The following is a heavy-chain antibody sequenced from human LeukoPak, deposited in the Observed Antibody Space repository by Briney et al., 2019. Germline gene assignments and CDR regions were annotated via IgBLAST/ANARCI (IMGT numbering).Heavy chain of an antibody. V-gene: IGHV4-34*01. CDR3: ARGWAIVVVPAATPYYFDY. CDR1: GGSFSGYY. Sequence: SETLSLTCAVYGGSFSGYYWSWIRQPPGKGLEWIGEINHSGSTNYNPSLESRVTISVDTSKNQFSLKLSSVTAADTAVYYCARGWAIVVVPAATPYYFDYWGQGTLVTVSS. J-gene: IGHJ4*02. CDR2: INHSGST. D-gene: IGHD2-2*01.